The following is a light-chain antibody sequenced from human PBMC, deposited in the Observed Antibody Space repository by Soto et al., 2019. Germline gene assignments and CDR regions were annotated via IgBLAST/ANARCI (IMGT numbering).Light chain of an antibody. CDR1: SSDVGGYNY. J-gene: IGLJ1*01. CDR2: DVS. Sequence: QPDSVSGSPGQSITISCTGTSSDVGGYNYVSWYQHHPGKAPKLMIFDVSNRPSGVSNRFSGSKSGNTASLTISGLQPEDEADYYCSSYTTSNTRQIVFGTGTKLTVL. CDR3: SSYTTSNTRQIV. V-gene: IGLV2-14*03.